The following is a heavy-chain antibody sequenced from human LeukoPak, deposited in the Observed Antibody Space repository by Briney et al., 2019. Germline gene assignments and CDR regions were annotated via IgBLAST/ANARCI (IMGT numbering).Heavy chain of an antibody. CDR2: ISGGSRSI. V-gene: IGHV3-21*04. D-gene: IGHD2-21*02. Sequence: GGSLRLSCAASGFTFSDYTMNWVRQAPGKGLEWVSSISGGSRSIYYVDSVKGRFTISRDNAKNSLYLQVNSLRAEDTAIYYCARDYFYCGGDCFVDYWGQGTLVTVS. CDR1: GFTFSDYT. CDR3: ARDYFYCGGDCFVDY. J-gene: IGHJ4*02.